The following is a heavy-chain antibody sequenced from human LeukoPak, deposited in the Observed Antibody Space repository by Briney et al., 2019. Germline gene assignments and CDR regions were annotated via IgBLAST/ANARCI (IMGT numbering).Heavy chain of an antibody. V-gene: IGHV3-48*04. CDR2: ISTGSLTI. CDR3: VRESLDY. J-gene: IGHJ4*02. D-gene: IGHD3-16*02. Sequence: GGSLRLSCAASGFTFSSYSMNWVRQAPGKGLEWVSYISTGSLTIYYADSVKGRFTISRDNAKNSLYLQMNSLRAEGTAVYYCVRESLDYWGQGTLVTVSS. CDR1: GFTFSSYS.